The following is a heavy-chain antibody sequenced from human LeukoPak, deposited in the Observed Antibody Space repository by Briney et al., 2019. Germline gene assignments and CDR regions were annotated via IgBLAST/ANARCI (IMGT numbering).Heavy chain of an antibody. D-gene: IGHD5-18*01. CDR3: AKVRRGYSYGEGADY. J-gene: IGHJ4*02. V-gene: IGHV4-39*01. CDR2: IYYSGST. CDR1: GGSISSSSYY. Sequence: PSETLSLTCTVSGGSISSSSYYWGWIRQPPGKGLEWIGSIYYSGSTYYNPSLKSRVTISVDTSKNQFSLKLSSVTAADTAVYYCAKVRRGYSYGEGADYWGQGTLVTVSS.